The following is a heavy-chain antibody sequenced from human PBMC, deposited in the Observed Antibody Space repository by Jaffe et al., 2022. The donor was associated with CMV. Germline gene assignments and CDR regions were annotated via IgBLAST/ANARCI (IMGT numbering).Heavy chain of an antibody. J-gene: IGHJ5*02. Sequence: QVQLQQWGAGLLKPSETLSLTCAVYGGSFSGYYWSWIRQPPGKGLEWIGEINHSGSTNYNPSLKSRVTISVDTSKNQFSLKLSSVTAADTAVYYCARGLRGNYLRWFDPWGQGTLVTVSS. CDR2: INHSGST. V-gene: IGHV4-34*01. D-gene: IGHD4-4*01. CDR1: GGSFSGYY. CDR3: ARGLRGNYLRWFDP.